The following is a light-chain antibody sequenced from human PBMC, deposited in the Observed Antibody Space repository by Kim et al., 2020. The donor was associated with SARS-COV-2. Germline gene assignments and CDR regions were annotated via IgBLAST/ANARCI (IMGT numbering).Light chain of an antibody. CDR2: AAS. V-gene: IGKV1-12*01. J-gene: IGKJ3*01. CDR1: QNINKW. CDR3: QQHDNFPLV. Sequence: DIQMTQSPSSVSASVGDRVNISCRASQNINKWLVWYQQKPGKVPKLLMYAASILQSGVPSSFTGSGSGTDFALTISSLQPDDFATYYCQQHDNFPLVFGPGTRVDIK.